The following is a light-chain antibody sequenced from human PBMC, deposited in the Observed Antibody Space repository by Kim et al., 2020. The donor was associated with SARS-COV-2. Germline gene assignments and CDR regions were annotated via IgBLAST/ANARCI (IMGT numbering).Light chain of an antibody. CDR3: GAWDSSLDALV. J-gene: IGLJ2*01. V-gene: IGLV1-51*01. Sequence: GQKVPLSCSGSGSNIGNIYVSWYQQLPGTAPKLLIYDNNERPSGIPDRFSGSKAGTSATLGITGLQTGDEADYYCGAWDSSLDALVFGGGTQLTVL. CDR2: DNN. CDR1: GSNIGNIY.